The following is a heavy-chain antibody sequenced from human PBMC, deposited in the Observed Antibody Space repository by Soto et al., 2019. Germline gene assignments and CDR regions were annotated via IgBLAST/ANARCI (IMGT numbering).Heavy chain of an antibody. CDR1: GGTFSSYA. V-gene: IGHV1-69*13. D-gene: IGHD3-9*01. CDR3: ARDRGHYDILTGYYNVGWFDP. CDR2: IIPIFGTA. Sequence: GASVKVSCKASGGTFSSYAISWVRQAPGQGLEWMGGIIPIFGTANYAQKFQGRVTITADESTSTAYMELSSLRSEDTAVYYCARDRGHYDILTGYYNVGWFDPWGQGTLVTVSS. J-gene: IGHJ5*02.